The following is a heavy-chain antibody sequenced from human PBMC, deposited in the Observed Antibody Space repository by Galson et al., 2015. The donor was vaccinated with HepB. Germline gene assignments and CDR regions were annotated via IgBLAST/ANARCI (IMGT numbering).Heavy chain of an antibody. CDR2: IYYSGST. V-gene: IGHV4-59*01. CDR1: GGSISSYY. J-gene: IGHJ4*02. CDR3: ARDPVGATIFDY. Sequence: ETLSLTCTVSGGSISSYYWSWIRQPPGKGLEWIGYIYYSGSTNYNPSLKSRVTISADTSKNQFSLKLSSVTAADTAVYYCARDPVGATIFDYWGQGTLVTVSS. D-gene: IGHD1-26*01.